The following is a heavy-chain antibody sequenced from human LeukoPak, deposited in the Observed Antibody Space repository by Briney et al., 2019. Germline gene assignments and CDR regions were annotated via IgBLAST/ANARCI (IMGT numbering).Heavy chain of an antibody. V-gene: IGHV4-38-2*01. CDR2: IYHSGST. CDR1: GYSISSGYY. Sequence: SETLSLTCAVSGYSISSGYYWGWIRQPPGKGLEWIGSIYHSGSTYYNPSPKSRVTISVDTSKNQFSLKLSSVTAADTAVYYCARVRYCSGGSCRELFDYWGQGTLVTVSS. D-gene: IGHD2-15*01. CDR3: ARVRYCSGGSCRELFDY. J-gene: IGHJ4*02.